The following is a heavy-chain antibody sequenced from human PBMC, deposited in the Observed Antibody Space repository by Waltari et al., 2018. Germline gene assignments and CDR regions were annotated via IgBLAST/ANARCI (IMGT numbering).Heavy chain of an antibody. V-gene: IGHV3-7*01. D-gene: IGHD4-17*01. CDR3: ARGHCDYNWYFDL. J-gene: IGHJ2*01. CDR2: IKQDGSEK. CDR1: GFTFSSYW. Sequence: EVQLVESGGGLVQPGGSLRLSCAASGFTFSSYWMSWVRQAPGKGLEWVANIKQDGSEKYYVDSVKGRFTISRDNAKNSLYLQMNSLRAEDTAVYYCARGHCDYNWYFDLWGRGTLVTVSS.